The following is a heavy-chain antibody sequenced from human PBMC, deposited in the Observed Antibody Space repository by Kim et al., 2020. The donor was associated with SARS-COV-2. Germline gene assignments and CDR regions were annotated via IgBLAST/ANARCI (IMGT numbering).Heavy chain of an antibody. V-gene: IGHV4-59*01. CDR2: IYYTGTT. D-gene: IGHD3-10*01. Sequence: PSETLSLTCTVSGGSISTYYWSWVRQPPGKGLEWFGYIYYTGTTKYNPSLKSRVTISVDTSKNQFSLKLTSVTAADTAVYYCARGGSWFYYFDSWSQGT. CDR3: ARGGSWFYYFDS. CDR1: GGSISTYY. J-gene: IGHJ4*02.